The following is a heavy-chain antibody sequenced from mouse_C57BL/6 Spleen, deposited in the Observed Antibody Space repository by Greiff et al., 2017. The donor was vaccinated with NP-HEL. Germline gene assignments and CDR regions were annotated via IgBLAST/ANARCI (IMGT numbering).Heavy chain of an antibody. J-gene: IGHJ3*01. CDR2: INPSNGGT. CDR3: ARGFYDCYYVWFAY. CDR1: GYTFTSYW. Sequence: QVQLQQPGTELVKPGASVKLSCKASGYTFTSYWMHWVKQRPGQGLEWIGNINPSNGGTNYNEKFKSKATLPVDKSSSTAYMQLSSLTSEDSAVYYCARGFYDCYYVWFAYWGQGTLVTVSA. D-gene: IGHD2-3*01. V-gene: IGHV1-53*01.